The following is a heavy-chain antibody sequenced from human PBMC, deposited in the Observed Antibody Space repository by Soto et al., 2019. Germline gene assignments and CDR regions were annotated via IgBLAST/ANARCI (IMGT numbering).Heavy chain of an antibody. CDR2: IYYSGST. Sequence: PSETLSLTCTVSGGSISSSSYYWGWIRQPPGKGLEWIGSIYYSGSTYYNPSLKSRVTISVDTSKNQFSLKLSFVTAADTAVYYCARHSVITFGENEYWGQGTLVTVSS. D-gene: IGHD3-16*01. V-gene: IGHV4-39*01. CDR3: ARHSVITFGENEY. CDR1: GGSISSSSYY. J-gene: IGHJ4*02.